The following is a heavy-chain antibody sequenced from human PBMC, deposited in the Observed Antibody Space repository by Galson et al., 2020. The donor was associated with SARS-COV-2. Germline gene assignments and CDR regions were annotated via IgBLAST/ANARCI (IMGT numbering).Heavy chain of an antibody. CDR3: ARTVLLWFGELYYFDY. CDR1: GGSISSYY. CDR2: IYYSGST. Sequence: SETLSLTCTVSGGSISSYYWSWIRKPPGKGLEWIGYIYYSGSTNYNPSLKSRVTISVDTSKNQFSLKLSTVTAADTAVYYCARTVLLWFGELYYFDYWGQGTLVTVSS. J-gene: IGHJ4*02. V-gene: IGHV4-59*13. D-gene: IGHD3-10*01.